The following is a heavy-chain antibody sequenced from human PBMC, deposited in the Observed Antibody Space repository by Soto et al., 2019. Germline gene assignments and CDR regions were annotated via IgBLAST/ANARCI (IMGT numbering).Heavy chain of an antibody. CDR1: GFTFSSYG. Sequence: QVQLVESGGGVVQPGRSLRLSCAASGFTFSSYGMHWVRKAPGKGLEWVAVISYDGSNKYYADSVKGRFTISRDNSKNTLYLQMNSLRAEDTAVYYCAKGGVGAPYYYYGMDVWGQGTTVTVSS. V-gene: IGHV3-30*18. CDR2: ISYDGSNK. CDR3: AKGGVGAPYYYYGMDV. D-gene: IGHD1-26*01. J-gene: IGHJ6*02.